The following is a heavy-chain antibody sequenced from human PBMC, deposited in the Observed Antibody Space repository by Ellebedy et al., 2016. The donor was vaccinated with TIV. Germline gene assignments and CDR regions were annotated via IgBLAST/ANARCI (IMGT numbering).Heavy chain of an antibody. D-gene: IGHD5-18*01. CDR1: GGSISSSSYY. J-gene: IGHJ4*02. V-gene: IGHV4-39*07. CDR2: IYHSGST. CDR3: ARDVGYPPFDC. Sequence: SETLSLTCTVSGGSISSSSYYWVWIRQSPGKGLEWIGEIYHSGSTNYSPSLKSRVTMSVDKSKNQFSLSLSSVTAADTAVYYCARDVGYPPFDCWGQGTLVTVSS.